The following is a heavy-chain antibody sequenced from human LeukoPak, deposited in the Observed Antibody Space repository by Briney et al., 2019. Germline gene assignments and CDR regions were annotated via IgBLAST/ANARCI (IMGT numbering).Heavy chain of an antibody. Sequence: GGSLRLSCAASGFTFRSYGMHWVRQAPGKGLEWVAFIRYDGTNKYQADSVKGRFTISRDNSKNTLYLQMNSLRAEDTAVYYCAKVSTYYFDYWGQGTLVTVSS. V-gene: IGHV3-30*02. CDR3: AKVSTYYFDY. CDR1: GFTFRSYG. J-gene: IGHJ4*02. D-gene: IGHD4-11*01. CDR2: IRYDGTNK.